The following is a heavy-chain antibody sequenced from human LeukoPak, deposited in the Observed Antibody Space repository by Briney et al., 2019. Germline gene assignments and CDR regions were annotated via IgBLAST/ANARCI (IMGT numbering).Heavy chain of an antibody. D-gene: IGHD6-19*01. Sequence: PGGSLKLSCAASGFTFSSYAMSWVRQAPGEGLEWVSAISGSGGSTYYADSVKGRFTISRDNSKNTLYLQMNSLRADDTAVYYCANGYSSGGGFDYWGQGTLVTVSS. V-gene: IGHV3-23*01. J-gene: IGHJ4*02. CDR3: ANGYSSGGGFDY. CDR2: ISGSGGST. CDR1: GFTFSSYA.